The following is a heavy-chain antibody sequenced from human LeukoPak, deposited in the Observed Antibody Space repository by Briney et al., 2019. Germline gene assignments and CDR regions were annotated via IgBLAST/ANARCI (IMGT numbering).Heavy chain of an antibody. CDR3: AKDRLRWALDI. V-gene: IGHV3-23*01. D-gene: IGHD4-23*01. CDR1: EFTFSNYG. J-gene: IGHJ3*02. CDR2: ITASADNT. Sequence: PGGSLRLSCVASEFTFSNYGMTWVRQAPGKGLEWVSTITASADNTYYADSVKGRFTISRDNSRNTVYLQMNSLRAEDTAIYYCAKDRLRWALDIWGQGTMVTVSS.